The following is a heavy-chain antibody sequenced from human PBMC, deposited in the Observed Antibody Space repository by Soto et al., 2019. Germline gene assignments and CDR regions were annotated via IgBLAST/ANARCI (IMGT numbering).Heavy chain of an antibody. D-gene: IGHD6-13*01. Sequence: QVQLVQSGAEVKEPGASVKVSCKASGYNFASNHMHWVRQIPGQGLEWMGIIHPTDGSTSYAQRFRGRITLTRDAPTNTDYMELRGLTSEDTAVYYCVRDRFGSWTFDYWGQGTLITVSS. V-gene: IGHV1-46*01. CDR3: VRDRFGSWTFDY. CDR2: IHPTDGST. J-gene: IGHJ4*02. CDR1: GYNFASNH.